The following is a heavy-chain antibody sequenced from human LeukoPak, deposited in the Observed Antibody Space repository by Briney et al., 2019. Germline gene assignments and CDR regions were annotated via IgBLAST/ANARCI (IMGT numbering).Heavy chain of an antibody. CDR2: IYYSGST. V-gene: IGHV4-59*01. CDR1: GGSTSSYY. CDR3: ARGLTGDRYPGGYFDL. J-gene: IGHJ2*01. Sequence: SETLSLTCTVSGGSTSSYYWSWIRQPPGKGLEWIGYIYYSGSTNYNPSLKSRVTISVDTSKNQFSLKLSSVTAADTAVYYCARGLTGDRYPGGYFDLWGRGTLVTVSS. D-gene: IGHD7-27*01.